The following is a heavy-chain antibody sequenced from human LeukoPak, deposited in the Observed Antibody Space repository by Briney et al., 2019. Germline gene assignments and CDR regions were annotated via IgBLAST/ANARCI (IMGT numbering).Heavy chain of an antibody. Sequence: PGGSLRLSCAASGFTSCDYDMTWIRPAPGKGQEWVSYISSSGSTIYYADSVKGRFTISRDNAQNSLYLQMNSLRVEDTAIYYCARDPYNGAYSEGYYYYYMDVWGKGTTVTVSS. D-gene: IGHD1-1*01. J-gene: IGHJ6*03. CDR3: ARDPYNGAYSEGYYYYYMDV. CDR1: GFTSCDYD. V-gene: IGHV3-11*04. CDR2: ISSSGSTI.